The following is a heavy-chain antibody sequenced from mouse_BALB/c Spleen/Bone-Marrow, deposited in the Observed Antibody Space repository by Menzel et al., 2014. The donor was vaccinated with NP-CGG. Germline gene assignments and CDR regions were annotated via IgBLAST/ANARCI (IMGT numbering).Heavy chain of an antibody. CDR2: IYPGSGNT. CDR3: TRRRSLDY. V-gene: IGHV1-63*01. J-gene: IGHJ2*01. CDR1: GYAFTNYW. Sequence: VQLQQSGTELVRPGTSVKISCTASGYAFTNYWLGWVKQRPGHGLEWIGDIYPGSGNTYYNEKFKGKVTLTADKSSSTAYLQLSGLTSEDSAVYFGTRRRSLDYWGQGTTLTVSS.